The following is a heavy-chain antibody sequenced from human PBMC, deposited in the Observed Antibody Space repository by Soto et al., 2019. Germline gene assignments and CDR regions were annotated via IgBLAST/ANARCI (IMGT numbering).Heavy chain of an antibody. D-gene: IGHD6-13*01. J-gene: IGHJ6*02. CDR1: GGTFSSYT. CDR3: ARGIAAAGTSYGMDV. CDR2: IIPILGIA. V-gene: IGHV1-69*02. Sequence: QVQLVQSGAEVKKPGSSVKVSCKASGGTFSSYTISWVRQAPGQGLEWMGRIIPILGIANYAQKFQGRVTSTADQSTSTDYMELSSLRSEDTAVYYCARGIAAAGTSYGMDVWGQGTTVTVSS.